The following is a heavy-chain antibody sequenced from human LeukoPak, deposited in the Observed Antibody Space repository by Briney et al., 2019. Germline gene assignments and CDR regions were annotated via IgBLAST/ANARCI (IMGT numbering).Heavy chain of an antibody. D-gene: IGHD3-10*01. Sequence: GGSLRLSCTASGFTFSNYWMSWVRQAPGKGVEWVANIKEDGSKKVYVDSVKGRFTISRDNAKNSLYLQMNSLRAEDTAVYYCARDLPRGSGDRRSYWGQGILVTVS. CDR1: GFTFSNYW. J-gene: IGHJ4*02. V-gene: IGHV3-7*01. CDR2: IKEDGSKK. CDR3: ARDLPRGSGDRRSY.